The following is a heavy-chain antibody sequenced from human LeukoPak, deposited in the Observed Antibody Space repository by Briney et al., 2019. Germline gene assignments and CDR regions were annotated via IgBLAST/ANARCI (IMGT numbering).Heavy chain of an antibody. Sequence: GASVKVSCKASGYTFTSYYMHWVRQAPGQGLEWMGIINPSGGSTSYAQKFQGRVTMTRDMSTSTVYMELSSLRSEDTAVYYCARPGYSGYAGHAFDIWGQGTMVTVSS. CDR1: GYTFTSYY. D-gene: IGHD5-12*01. V-gene: IGHV1-46*01. CDR2: INPSGGST. CDR3: ARPGYSGYAGHAFDI. J-gene: IGHJ3*02.